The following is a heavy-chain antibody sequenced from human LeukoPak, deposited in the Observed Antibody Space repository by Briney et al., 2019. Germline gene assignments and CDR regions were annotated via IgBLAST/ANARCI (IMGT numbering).Heavy chain of an antibody. CDR2: IHTSGST. D-gene: IGHD2-21*01. Sequence: SETLSLTCTVSGGSITSYYWTYIRQPAGKGLEWIGRIHTSGSTNYNPSLKSRVTMSVDTSKNQFSLKLSSVTAADTAVYYCARALKSIHENDAFDIWGQGTMVTVSS. V-gene: IGHV4-4*07. CDR3: ARALKSIHENDAFDI. J-gene: IGHJ3*02. CDR1: GGSITSYY.